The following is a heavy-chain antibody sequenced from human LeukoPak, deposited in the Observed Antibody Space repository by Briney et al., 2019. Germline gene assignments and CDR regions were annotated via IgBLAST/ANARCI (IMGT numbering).Heavy chain of an antibody. CDR1: GYTFTDYY. D-gene: IGHD6-13*01. J-gene: IGHJ3*02. Sequence: ASVKISCKVSGYTFTDYYMHWVQQAPGKGLEWMGLVDPEDGETIYAEKFQRRVTITADTSTDTAYMELSSLRSEDTAVYYCATGGAAAGTNDAFDIWGQGTMVTVSS. V-gene: IGHV1-69-2*01. CDR3: ATGGAAAGTNDAFDI. CDR2: VDPEDGET.